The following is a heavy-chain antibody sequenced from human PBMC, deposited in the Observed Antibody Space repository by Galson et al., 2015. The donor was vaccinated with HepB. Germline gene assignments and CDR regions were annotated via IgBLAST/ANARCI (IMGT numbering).Heavy chain of an antibody. D-gene: IGHD2/OR15-2a*01. CDR2: IFAGGGST. CDR3: ARGTRDTYYFDP. CDR1: GYTLTNYH. Sequence: SVKVSCKASGYTLTNYHFHWVRQAPGQGPEWMGNIFAGGGSTRFAERFQGRVTLTRDSSTSTIYMEVSSLRSDDTAVYYCARGTRDTYYFDPGGQGTLVTVSS. J-gene: IGHJ4*02. V-gene: IGHV1-46*01.